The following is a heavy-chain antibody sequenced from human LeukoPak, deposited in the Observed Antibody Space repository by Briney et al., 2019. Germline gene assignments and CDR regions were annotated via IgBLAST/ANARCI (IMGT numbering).Heavy chain of an antibody. CDR2: IYYSGST. CDR1: GGSISSYY. Sequence: PSETLSLTCTVSGGSISSYYWSWIRQPPGKGLEWIGYIYYSGSTNYNPSLKSRVTISVDTSKNQFSLKLSSVTAADTAVYYCARGRDYDFWSGYYAYYFDYWGQGTLVTVSS. V-gene: IGHV4-59*08. J-gene: IGHJ4*02. D-gene: IGHD3-3*01. CDR3: ARGRDYDFWSGYYAYYFDY.